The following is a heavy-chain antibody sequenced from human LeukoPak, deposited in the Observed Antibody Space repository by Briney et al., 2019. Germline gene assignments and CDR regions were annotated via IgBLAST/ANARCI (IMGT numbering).Heavy chain of an antibody. V-gene: IGHV4-30-4*07. J-gene: IGHJ4*02. CDR1: GGSISSGGYS. CDR3: ARGSGSYSKHIDY. Sequence: SQTLSLTCAVSGGSISSGGYSWSWIRQPPGKGLEWIGYIYYSGSTYYNPSLKSRVTISVDTSKNQFSLKLSSVTAADTAVYYCARGSGSYSKHIDYWGQGTLVTVSS. CDR2: IYYSGST. D-gene: IGHD1-26*01.